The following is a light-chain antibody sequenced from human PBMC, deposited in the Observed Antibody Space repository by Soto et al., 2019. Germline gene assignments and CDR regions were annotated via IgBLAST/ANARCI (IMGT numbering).Light chain of an antibody. CDR1: SSDIGGYNY. CDR3: TSFACKFNVV. V-gene: IGLV2-8*01. Sequence: QSALTQPPSASGSPGQSVTISCTGTSSDIGGYNYVSWYQQPPGKAPKLMIYEVTKRPSGVPDRFSGSKSGNTASLTVSGLQAEDEADYYCTSFACKFNVVFGGGTKLTVL. CDR2: EVT. J-gene: IGLJ2*01.